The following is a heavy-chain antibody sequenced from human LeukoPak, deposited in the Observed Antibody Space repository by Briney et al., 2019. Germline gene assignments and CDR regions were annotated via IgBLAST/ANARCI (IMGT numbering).Heavy chain of an antibody. D-gene: IGHD4-23*01. Sequence: ASVKVSCKASGYTFTSYGISWVRQAPGQGLEWMGWISAYNGNTNYAQKFQGRVTMTRDTSTSTVYMELSSLRSEDTAVYYCARVGSGGHGDYWGQGTLVTVSS. V-gene: IGHV1-18*01. CDR2: ISAYNGNT. CDR1: GYTFTSYG. CDR3: ARVGSGGHGDY. J-gene: IGHJ4*02.